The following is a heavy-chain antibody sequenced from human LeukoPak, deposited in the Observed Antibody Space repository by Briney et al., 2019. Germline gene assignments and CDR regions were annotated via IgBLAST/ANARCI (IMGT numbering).Heavy chain of an antibody. V-gene: IGHV4-30-4*01. CDR3: AISSSSAPFYFDY. CDR2: IYYTGST. Sequence: SQTLSLTCTVSGGSISSGDYYWSWIRQPPGKGLEWIGYIYYTGSTYYNPSLKSRVTISIDTSKNQFSLKLSSVTAADTAVFYCAISSSSAPFYFDYWGQGTLVTVSS. J-gene: IGHJ4*02. D-gene: IGHD6-6*01. CDR1: GGSISSGDYY.